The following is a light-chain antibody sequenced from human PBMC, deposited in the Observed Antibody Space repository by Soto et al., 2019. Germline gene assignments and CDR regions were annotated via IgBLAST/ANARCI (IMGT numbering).Light chain of an antibody. Sequence: QAVVTQPPSVSGAPGQRVTISCTGSSSNIGAGYDVHWYQHLPGTAPKLLIYGNSNRPSGVPDRFSGSKSGTSASLAITGLQAEDEADYYCQSYDSGLSGYVVFGGGTKLTVL. V-gene: IGLV1-40*01. J-gene: IGLJ2*01. CDR1: SSNIGAGYD. CDR3: QSYDSGLSGYVV. CDR2: GNS.